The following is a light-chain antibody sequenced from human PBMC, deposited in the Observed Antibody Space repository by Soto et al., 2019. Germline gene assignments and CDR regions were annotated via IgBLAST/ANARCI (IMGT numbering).Light chain of an antibody. CDR3: QQRSNWQIT. Sequence: EIVLTQSPATLSVSPGERATLSCRASQGISSLLAWYQQKPGQAPRLLIYAASTRAAGIPARFSGRGSGTDFTLTITSLEPEDFAVYYCQQRSNWQITFGQGTRLE. J-gene: IGKJ5*01. CDR1: QGISSL. V-gene: IGKV3D-11*01. CDR2: AAS.